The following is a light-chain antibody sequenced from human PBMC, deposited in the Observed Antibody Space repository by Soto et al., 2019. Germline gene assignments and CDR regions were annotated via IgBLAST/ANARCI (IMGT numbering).Light chain of an antibody. CDR2: ETS. CDR3: FSFTSTNTHV. V-gene: IGLV2-23*01. CDR1: SSDFGSYKF. J-gene: IGLJ1*01. Sequence: QSALTQPASVSGSPGQSVTISCTGTSSDFGSYKFVSWYQHHPGKVPKVIIYETSKRPSGVSDRFSGSKSGNTASLTIYGLQAEDEADYYCFSFTSTNTHVFGSGTKLPVL.